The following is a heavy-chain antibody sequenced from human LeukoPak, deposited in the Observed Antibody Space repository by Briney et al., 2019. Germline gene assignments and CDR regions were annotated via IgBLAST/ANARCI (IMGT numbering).Heavy chain of an antibody. D-gene: IGHD3-22*01. Sequence: GGSLRLSCAASGFTFSSSGMTWVRQAPGKGLEWIAYISLSSGVIYYADSVKGRFTISRDNAKNSLYLQMNSLRAEDTAVYYCARGHYDSSGCLDYWGQGTLVTVSS. CDR1: GFTFSSSG. CDR3: ARGHYDSSGCLDY. V-gene: IGHV3-48*04. CDR2: ISLSSGVI. J-gene: IGHJ4*02.